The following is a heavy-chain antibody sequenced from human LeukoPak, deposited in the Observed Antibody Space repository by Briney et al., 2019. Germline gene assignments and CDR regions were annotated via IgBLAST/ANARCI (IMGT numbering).Heavy chain of an antibody. J-gene: IGHJ4*02. Sequence: SETLSLTCAVSGGSISNSDYYWGWIRQPPGKVVALIGSIYYRGNTYYNPSLNSRVTMSIDTSKNQFSLKLSSVTAAGTALYYCARHEFRSGSYQRGFYCWGQRSLVTASS. V-gene: IGHV4-39*01. CDR3: ARHEFRSGSYQRGFYC. CDR1: GGSISNSDYY. CDR2: IYYRGNT. D-gene: IGHD3-10*01.